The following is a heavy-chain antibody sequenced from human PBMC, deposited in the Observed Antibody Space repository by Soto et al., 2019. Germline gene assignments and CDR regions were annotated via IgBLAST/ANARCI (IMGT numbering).Heavy chain of an antibody. Sequence: QVQLVQSGAEVKKPGASVKVSCKASGYTFTSYGISWVRQAPGQGLEWMVWINAYNGNKKYAQKRQGRVSMTTDTSTRKAYMELRSLRSDDTAVYYCARDLGQQLFDYWGQGTMVTVSS. CDR2: INAYNGNK. J-gene: IGHJ4*02. CDR1: GYTFTSYG. CDR3: ARDLGQQLFDY. D-gene: IGHD6-13*01. V-gene: IGHV1-18*01.